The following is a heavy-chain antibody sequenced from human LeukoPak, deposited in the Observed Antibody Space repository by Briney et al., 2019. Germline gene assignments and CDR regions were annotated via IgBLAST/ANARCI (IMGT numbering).Heavy chain of an antibody. CDR1: GFTFSSYG. CDR2: IWYDGSNK. V-gene: IGHV3-33*01. J-gene: IGHJ4*02. CDR3: ARESVLLWFGEVERGYYFDY. D-gene: IGHD3-10*01. Sequence: PGRSLTLSCAASGFTFSSYGMHWVRQAPGKGLEWVAVIWYDGSNKYYADSGKGRFTISRDNSKNALYLQMNSLRAEDTAVYYCARESVLLWFGEVERGYYFDYWGQGTLVTVSS.